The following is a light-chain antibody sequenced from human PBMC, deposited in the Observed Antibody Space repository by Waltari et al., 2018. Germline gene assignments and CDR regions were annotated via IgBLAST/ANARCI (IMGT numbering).Light chain of an antibody. Sequence: DIQMTQSPSSLSASVGDRVTITCRASQSISSYFNWYQQQPGNAPKLLIYAASSLQSGVPSRFSGSGSGTDFTLTISSLQPEDFATYYCQQSYSTPPLTFGGGTKVEIK. V-gene: IGKV1-39*01. CDR3: QQSYSTPPLT. CDR1: QSISSY. CDR2: AAS. J-gene: IGKJ4*01.